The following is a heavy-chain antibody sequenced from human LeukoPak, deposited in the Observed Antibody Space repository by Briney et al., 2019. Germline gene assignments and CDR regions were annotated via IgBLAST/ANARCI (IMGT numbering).Heavy chain of an antibody. V-gene: IGHV3-15*01. CDR1: GFSFSNAW. CDR2: IKSKTDGGTT. D-gene: IGHD6-19*01. J-gene: IGHJ6*02. Sequence: GGSLRLSCAASGFSFSNAWMSWVRQAPGKGLEWVGRIKSKTDGGTTDYAAPVKGRFTISRDDSKNTLYLQMNSLKTEDTAVYYCTTAPYSSGWKGYYYCGMDVWGQGTTVTVSS. CDR3: TTAPYSSGWKGYYYCGMDV.